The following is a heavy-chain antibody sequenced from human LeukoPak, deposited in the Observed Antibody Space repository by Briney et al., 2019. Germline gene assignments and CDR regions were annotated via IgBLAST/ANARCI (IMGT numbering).Heavy chain of an antibody. CDR1: GFTFSSYE. J-gene: IGHJ4*02. Sequence: PGGSLRLSCAASGFTFSSYEMNWVRQAPGKGLEWVSYISSSGSTIYYADSVQGRITISRDNAKNSVYLQLNSLRAEDTAVYYCARRSGYRNFFDYWGQGTLVTVSS. V-gene: IGHV3-48*03. D-gene: IGHD5-12*01. CDR2: ISSSGSTI. CDR3: ARRSGYRNFFDY.